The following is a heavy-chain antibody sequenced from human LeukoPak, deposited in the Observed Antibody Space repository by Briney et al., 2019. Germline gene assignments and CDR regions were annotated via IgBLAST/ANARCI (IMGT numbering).Heavy chain of an antibody. Sequence: PGGSLRLSCAASGFTFSSYSMNWVRQAPGKGLEWVSSISSSSSYIYYADSVKGRFTISRDNAKNSLYLQMNSLRAEDTAVYYCARDRVPRGYSAKNAFDIWDQGTMVTVSS. V-gene: IGHV3-21*01. CDR1: GFTFSSYS. CDR3: ARDRVPRGYSAKNAFDI. D-gene: IGHD5-12*01. J-gene: IGHJ3*02. CDR2: ISSSSSYI.